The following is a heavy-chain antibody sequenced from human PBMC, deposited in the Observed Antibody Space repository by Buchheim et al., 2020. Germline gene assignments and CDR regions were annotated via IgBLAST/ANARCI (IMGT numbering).Heavy chain of an antibody. D-gene: IGHD2-2*01. V-gene: IGHV4-34*01. CDR1: GGSFSGYY. Sequence: QVQLQQWGAGLLKPSETLSLTCAVYGGSFSGYYWSWIRQPPGKGLEWIGEINHSGSTNYNPSLKSRVTISVDTSKNQFSLKLSSVTAADTAVYYCAREVVYCSSTSCYFLSLTKYYYYYYMDVWGKGTT. CDR3: AREVVYCSSTSCYFLSLTKYYYYYYMDV. CDR2: INHSGST. J-gene: IGHJ6*03.